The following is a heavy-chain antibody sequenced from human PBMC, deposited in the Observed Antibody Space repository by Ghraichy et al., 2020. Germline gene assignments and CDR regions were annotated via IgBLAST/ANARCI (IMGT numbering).Heavy chain of an antibody. CDR3: ARVHSGIAAADHWFDP. Sequence: SETLSLTCAVYGGSFSGYYWSWIRQPPGKGLEWVGEINHSGSTNYNPSLKSRVTISVDTSKNQFSLKLSSVTAADTAVYYCARVHSGIAAADHWFDPWGQGTLVTVSS. D-gene: IGHD6-13*01. CDR2: INHSGST. CDR1: GGSFSGYY. V-gene: IGHV4-34*01. J-gene: IGHJ5*02.